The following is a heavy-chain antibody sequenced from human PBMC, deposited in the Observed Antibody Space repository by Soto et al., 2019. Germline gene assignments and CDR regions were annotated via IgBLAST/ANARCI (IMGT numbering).Heavy chain of an antibody. J-gene: IGHJ4*02. CDR1: GYSFTAYY. Sequence: QVQLMQSGAEVRKPGASVKVSCKATGYSFTAYYTHWVRQAPGQGLEWLGWMNPNSGDSNYAQQFQGRGIMTRDTSIRTAYMELRRLTFDDTAVYYCSRDGGYSSTSGLLSYWGQGTLVTVSS. D-gene: IGHD6-6*01. CDR2: MNPNSGDS. CDR3: SRDGGYSSTSGLLSY. V-gene: IGHV1-2*02.